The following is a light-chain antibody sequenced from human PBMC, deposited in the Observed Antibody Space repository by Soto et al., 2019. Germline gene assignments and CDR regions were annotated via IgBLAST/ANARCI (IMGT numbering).Light chain of an antibody. Sequence: EIVMTQSPATLSVSPGERATLSCRASQSVSSNLAWYQQKPGQAPRLLIYGASTRATGIPARCSGSGSGTEFTLTISSLQSEEFAVYYGQHYNNWHRTVGQGTKVEIK. CDR3: QHYNNWHRT. CDR1: QSVSSN. CDR2: GAS. J-gene: IGKJ1*01. V-gene: IGKV3-15*01.